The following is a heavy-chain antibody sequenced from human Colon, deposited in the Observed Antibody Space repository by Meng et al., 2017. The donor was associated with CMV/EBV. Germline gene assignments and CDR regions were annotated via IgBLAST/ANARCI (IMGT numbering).Heavy chain of an antibody. CDR1: GFAFSDYY. Sequence: GGSLRLSCAASGFAFSDYYMGWMRQVPGQGLEWVSYITHSGANKFYADSVKGRFTISRDNANSSLFLQMNSLRAEDTAVYYCARGGRGLWTPFDYWGQGTLVTVSS. CDR2: ITHSGANK. V-gene: IGHV3-11*01. D-gene: IGHD3-10*01. CDR3: ARGGRGLWTPFDY. J-gene: IGHJ4*02.